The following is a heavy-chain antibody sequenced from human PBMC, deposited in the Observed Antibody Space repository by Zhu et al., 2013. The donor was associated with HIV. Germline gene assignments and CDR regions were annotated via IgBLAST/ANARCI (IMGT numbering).Heavy chain of an antibody. V-gene: IGHV1-3*01. Sequence: QVQLVQSGAEVKKPGASVKVSCKASGYTFTSYAMHWVRQAPGQRLEWMGWINAGNGNTKYSQKFQGRVTITRDTSASTAYMELSSLRSEDTAVYYCARELIVGATERPHWSYFDYWGQGTLVTVSS. CDR2: INAGNGNT. J-gene: IGHJ4*02. CDR1: GYTFTSYA. D-gene: IGHD1-26*01. CDR3: ARELIVGATERPHWSYFDY.